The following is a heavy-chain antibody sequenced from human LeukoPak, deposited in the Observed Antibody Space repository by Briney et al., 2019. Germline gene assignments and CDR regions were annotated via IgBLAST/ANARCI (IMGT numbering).Heavy chain of an antibody. V-gene: IGHV3-74*01. CDR3: ASQADSAYGDYN. J-gene: IGHJ4*02. CDR1: GFTYSRYW. D-gene: IGHD4-17*01. Sequence: GGSLRLSCAASGFTYSRYWMHWVRQVPGKGLVWVARIKGDESYTFYADSVKGRFTISRDNAKNTLYLQMNSLRAEGTAVYYCASQADSAYGDYNWGQGTLVTVSS. CDR2: IKGDESYT.